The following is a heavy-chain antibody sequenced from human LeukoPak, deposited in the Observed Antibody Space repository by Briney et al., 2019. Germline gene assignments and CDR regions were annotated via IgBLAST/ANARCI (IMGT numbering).Heavy chain of an antibody. J-gene: IGHJ4*02. V-gene: IGHV3-13*01. CDR1: GFTFSSYD. CDR2: IGTAGDT. CDR3: ARGSQLLDKPPDY. Sequence: GGSLRLSCAASGFTFSSYDVHWVRQATGKGLEWVSAIGTAGDTYYPGSVKGRFTISRENAKNSLYLQMNSLRAEDTAVYYCARGSQLLDKPPDYWGQGTLVTVSS. D-gene: IGHD2-2*01.